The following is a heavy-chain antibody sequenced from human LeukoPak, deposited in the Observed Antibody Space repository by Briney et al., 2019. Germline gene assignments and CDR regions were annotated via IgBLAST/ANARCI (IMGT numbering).Heavy chain of an antibody. V-gene: IGHV3-23*01. CDR2: IDASGDAT. CDR3: AKGSGSGWYGWFAP. Sequence: GGSLRLSCAASGFTSSHYAMYWVRQAPGKGLEWVSSIDASGDATYYADSVKGRFTISRDNSKNTFYLQMNSLRAEDTAVYYCAKGSGSGWYGWFAPWGQGTLVTVSS. J-gene: IGHJ5*02. D-gene: IGHD6-13*01. CDR1: GFTSSHYA.